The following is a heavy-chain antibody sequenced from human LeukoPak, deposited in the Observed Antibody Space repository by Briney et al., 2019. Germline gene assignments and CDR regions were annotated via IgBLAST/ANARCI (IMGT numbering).Heavy chain of an antibody. D-gene: IGHD3-22*01. CDR3: ARVPYYDSSPPI. V-gene: IGHV4-34*01. Sequence: SETLSLACAVYGGSFSGYYWSWLRQPPGKGLEWIGEINHSGSTNYNPSLKSRVTISVDTSKNQFSLKQSSVTAADTAVYYCARVPYYDSSPPIWGQGTMVTVSS. CDR1: GGSFSGYY. CDR2: INHSGST. J-gene: IGHJ3*02.